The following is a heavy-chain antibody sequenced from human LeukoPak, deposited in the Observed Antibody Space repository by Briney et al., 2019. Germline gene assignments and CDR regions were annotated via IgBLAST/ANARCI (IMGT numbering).Heavy chain of an antibody. CDR1: GFTFRRYT. J-gene: IGHJ4*02. Sequence: PGGSLRLSCAASGFTFRRYTLNWVRQAPGKGLEWISYIGSDNTTIDYADSVKGRFTISRDNSKNTLYLQMNSLRAEDTAVYFCAKDRPEAYFDYWGQGTLVTVSS. CDR2: IGSDNTTI. V-gene: IGHV3-48*01. D-gene: IGHD3-16*01. CDR3: AKDRPEAYFDY.